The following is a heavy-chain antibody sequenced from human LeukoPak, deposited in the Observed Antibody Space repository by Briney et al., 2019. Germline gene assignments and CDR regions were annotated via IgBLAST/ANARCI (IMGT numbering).Heavy chain of an antibody. CDR2: ISGNSAYI. V-gene: IGHV3-21*01. J-gene: IGHJ4*02. D-gene: IGHD3-10*01. Sequence: GGSLRLSCAASGFTFSRYSMNWVRQAPGKGLEWVSFISGNSAYIYYADSVKGRFTISRDNAKNSLYLQMNSLRAEDTAVYYCARGEYGSGSYHIDYWGQGTLVTVSS. CDR3: ARGEYGSGSYHIDY. CDR1: GFTFSRYS.